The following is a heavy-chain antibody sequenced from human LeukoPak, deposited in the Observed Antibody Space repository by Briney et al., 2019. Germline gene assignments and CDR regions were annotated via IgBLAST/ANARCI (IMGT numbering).Heavy chain of an antibody. D-gene: IGHD3-3*01. V-gene: IGHV4-39*01. CDR2: IYYSGST. CDR1: GGSISSSSYY. Sequence: SETLSLTCTVSGGSISSSSYYWGWIRQPPGKGLEWIVSIYYSGSTYYNPSLKSRVTISVDTSKNQFSLKLSSVTAADTAVYYCARLRPSTSFWSGPNWFDPWGQGTLVTVSS. CDR3: ARLRPSTSFWSGPNWFDP. J-gene: IGHJ5*02.